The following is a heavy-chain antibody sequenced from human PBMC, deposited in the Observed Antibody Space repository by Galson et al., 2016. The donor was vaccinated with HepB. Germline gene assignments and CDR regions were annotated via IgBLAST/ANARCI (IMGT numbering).Heavy chain of an antibody. J-gene: IGHJ6*03. V-gene: IGHV3-53*01. Sequence: SLRLSCAASGFTVSSNYMSWVRQAPGRGLEWVPVIYSGGSTCDADSVKGRFTISRDNSKNTRYLQMNSLRAEDTAWYYCARADYYYYYMDVWGKGTPVTVSS. CDR1: GFTVSSNY. CDR3: ARADYYYYYMDV. CDR2: IYSGGST.